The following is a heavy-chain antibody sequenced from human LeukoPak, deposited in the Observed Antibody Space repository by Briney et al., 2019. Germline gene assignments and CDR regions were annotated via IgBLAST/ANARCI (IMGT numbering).Heavy chain of an antibody. J-gene: IGHJ4*02. Sequence: KASETLSLTCTVSGDSFSYFYWSWSRQPPGKGLEWIGYIYNSGSTSYNPSLRSRVTISLDTSKNQFSLKLSSVTAADTAIYYCARGVVAAAGRTFDFWGQGTLVTVSS. V-gene: IGHV4-59*01. CDR1: GDSFSYFY. D-gene: IGHD6-13*01. CDR2: IYNSGST. CDR3: ARGVVAAAGRTFDF.